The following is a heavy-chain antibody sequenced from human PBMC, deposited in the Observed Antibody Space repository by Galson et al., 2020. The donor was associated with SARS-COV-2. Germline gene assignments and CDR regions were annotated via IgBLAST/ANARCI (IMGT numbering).Heavy chain of an antibody. CDR3: VTPREAMIVVGAFDY. CDR2: ISSNGGST. CDR1: GFTFSSYA. D-gene: IGHD3-22*01. V-gene: IGHV3-64D*08. J-gene: IGHJ4*02. Sequence: GESLKISCSASGFTFSSYAMHWVRQAPGKGLEYISAISSNGGSTYYADSVKGRFTISRDNSKNTLYLQMSSLRAEDTAAYYCVTPREAMIVVGAFDYWGQGTLVTVSS.